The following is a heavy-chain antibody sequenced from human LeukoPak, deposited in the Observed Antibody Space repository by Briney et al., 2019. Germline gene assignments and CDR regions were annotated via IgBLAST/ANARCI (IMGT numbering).Heavy chain of an antibody. V-gene: IGHV4-31*03. D-gene: IGHD4-11*01. Sequence: SQTLSLTCTVSGGSISSGGYYWSWIRQHPGKGLEWIGYIYYSGSTYYIPSLKSRVTISVDTSKNQFSLKLSSVTAADTAVYYCARAYSRGDNWFDPWGQGTLVTVSS. CDR3: ARAYSRGDNWFDP. CDR2: IYYSGST. CDR1: GGSISSGGYY. J-gene: IGHJ5*02.